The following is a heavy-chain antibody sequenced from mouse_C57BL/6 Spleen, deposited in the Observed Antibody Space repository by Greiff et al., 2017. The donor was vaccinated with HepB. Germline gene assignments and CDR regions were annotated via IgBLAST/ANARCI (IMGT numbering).Heavy chain of an antibody. D-gene: IGHD1-1*01. J-gene: IGHJ2*01. CDR1: GFTFSSYA. CDR3: TRGPHYYGSSFDY. Sequence: EVQVVESGEGLVKPGGSLKLSCAASGFTFSSYAMSWVRQTPEKRLEWVAYISSGGDYIYYADTVKGRFTISRDNARNTLYLQMSSLKSEDTAMYYCTRGPHYYGSSFDYWGQGTTLTVSS. V-gene: IGHV5-9-1*02. CDR2: ISSGGDYI.